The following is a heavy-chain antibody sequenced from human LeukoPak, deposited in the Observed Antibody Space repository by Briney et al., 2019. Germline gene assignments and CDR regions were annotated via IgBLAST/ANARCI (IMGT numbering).Heavy chain of an antibody. CDR1: GGSLSGYY. CDR3: ARIMLGYFDY. CDR2: IYYSGSA. Sequence: SETLSLTCTVSGGSLSGYYWTWIRQPPGKGLEWIGDIYYSGSASYNPSLKSQVTISVDTSKNQFSLKLNSVTAADTAMYYCARIMLGYFDYWGQGNLATVSS. D-gene: IGHD2-8*01. V-gene: IGHV4-59*01. J-gene: IGHJ4*02.